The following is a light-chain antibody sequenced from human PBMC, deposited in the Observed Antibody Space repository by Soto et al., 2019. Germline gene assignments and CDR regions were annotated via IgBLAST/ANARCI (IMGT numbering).Light chain of an antibody. V-gene: IGKV4-1*01. CDR3: QQYYSIPLT. Sequence: DIVMTQSPDSLAVSLGERATINCKSSQSVLYSSNNKNYLAWYQQKPGQPPKLLIYWASARESGVPDRFSGSGSGTDFTLTISSLQAEDVAVYSCQQYYSIPLTFGPGTKVDIK. J-gene: IGKJ3*01. CDR1: QSVLYSSNNKNY. CDR2: WAS.